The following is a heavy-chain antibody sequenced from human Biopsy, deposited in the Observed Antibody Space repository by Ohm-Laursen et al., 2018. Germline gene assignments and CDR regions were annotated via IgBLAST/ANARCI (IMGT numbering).Heavy chain of an antibody. CDR3: ARNTGWYGDLYYFDY. Sequence: SVKVSCKASGYSFTSYYMHGARQAPGHGLEWMGMINPSGSTTSYPQIFQGRVTMTRDTSKSTVYMELSSLRSADTAVYFCARNTGWYGDLYYFDYWGQGTLVTVSS. V-gene: IGHV1-46*01. D-gene: IGHD6-19*01. CDR2: INPSGSTT. CDR1: GYSFTSYY. J-gene: IGHJ4*02.